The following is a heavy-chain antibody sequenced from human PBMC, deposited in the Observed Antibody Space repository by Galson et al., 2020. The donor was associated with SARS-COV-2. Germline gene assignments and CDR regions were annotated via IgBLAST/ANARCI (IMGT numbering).Heavy chain of an antibody. CDR1: GFIFSNSS. CDR3: ARDLWFVH. J-gene: IGHJ4*02. CDR2: ISGSTNYI. D-gene: IGHD3-9*01. Sequence: AGSLRLSCAASGFIFSNSSMNWVRQAPGKGLEWVSSISGSTNYIYYADSVKGRFTISRDNAKNSLYLQMNSLRAEDTAIYYCARDLWFVHWGQGTLVTVSS. V-gene: IGHV3-21*01.